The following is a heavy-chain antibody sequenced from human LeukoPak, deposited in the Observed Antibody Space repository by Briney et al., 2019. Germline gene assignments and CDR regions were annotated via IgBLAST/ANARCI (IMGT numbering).Heavy chain of an antibody. Sequence: SVNVSCKASGGTFISYAISWVRQAPGQGLEWMGGILSIFGTANYAQKFQGRVTITADESTSTAYMELSSLRSEDTAVYYCARAEVPAALYYFDYWGQGTLVTVSS. J-gene: IGHJ4*02. V-gene: IGHV1-69*01. CDR3: ARAEVPAALYYFDY. D-gene: IGHD2-2*01. CDR2: ILSIFGTA. CDR1: GGTFISYA.